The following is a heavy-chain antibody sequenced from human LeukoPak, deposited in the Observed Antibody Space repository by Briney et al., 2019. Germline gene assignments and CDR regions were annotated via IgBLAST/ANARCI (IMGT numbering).Heavy chain of an antibody. CDR1: GCSFTSYG. J-gene: IGHJ4*02. Sequence: ASVKVSCKASGCSFTSYGISWVRQAPGQGLEWMGWISAYNGNTNYAQKLQGRVTMTTDTSTSTAYMELRSLRSDDTAVYYCARSPAQWLVPYYFDYWGQGTLVTVCS. CDR2: ISAYNGNT. V-gene: IGHV1-18*01. D-gene: IGHD6-19*01. CDR3: ARSPAQWLVPYYFDY.